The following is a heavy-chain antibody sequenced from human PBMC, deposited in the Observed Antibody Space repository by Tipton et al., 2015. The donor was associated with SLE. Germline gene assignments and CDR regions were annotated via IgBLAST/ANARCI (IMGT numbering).Heavy chain of an antibody. D-gene: IGHD5-24*01. CDR1: GFTFDDYA. V-gene: IGHV3-9*01. J-gene: IGHJ4*02. CDR3: AKEGSRNGYNYLDY. Sequence: SLRLSCAASGFTFDDYAMHWVRQAPGKGLEWVSGISWSSGTIDFADSVKGRFTISRDNAKNSLYLQMNSLRAEDTALYYCAKEGSRNGYNYLDYWGQGTLVTVSS. CDR2: ISWSSGTI.